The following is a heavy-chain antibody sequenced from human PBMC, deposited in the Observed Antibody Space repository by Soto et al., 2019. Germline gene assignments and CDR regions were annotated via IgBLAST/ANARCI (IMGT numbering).Heavy chain of an antibody. Sequence: ESGGGVVQPGRSLRLSCAASGFTFSSYAMHWVRQAPGKGLEWVAVISYDGSNKYYADSVKGRFTISRDNSKNTLYLQMNSLRAEDTAVYYCARAVRGYSGSYLGIDYWGQGTLVTVSS. CDR1: GFTFSSYA. V-gene: IGHV3-30-3*01. CDR3: ARAVRGYSGSYLGIDY. CDR2: ISYDGSNK. D-gene: IGHD1-26*01. J-gene: IGHJ4*02.